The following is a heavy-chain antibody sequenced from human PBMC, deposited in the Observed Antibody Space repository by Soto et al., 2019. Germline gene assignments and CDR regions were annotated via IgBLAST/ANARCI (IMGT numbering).Heavy chain of an antibody. V-gene: IGHV4-59*08. CDR1: GGSISSYY. CDR3: PGNVQQQLGPAVDY. D-gene: IGHD6-13*01. J-gene: IGHJ4*02. CDR2: IYYSGST. Sequence: QVQLQESGPGLVKPSETLSLTCTVSGGSISSYYWSWIRQPPGKGLEWIGYIYYSGSTNYNPSLKGQTTKSLDTSKSHSSLKLGPWTAQETAWYYWPGNVQQQLGPAVDYWGREPWSPSPQ.